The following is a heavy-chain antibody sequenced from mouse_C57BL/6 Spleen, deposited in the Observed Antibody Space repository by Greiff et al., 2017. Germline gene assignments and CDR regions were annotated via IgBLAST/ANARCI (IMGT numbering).Heavy chain of an antibody. CDR2: ISYDGSH. Sequence: EVQLQQSGPGLVKPSQSLSLTCSVTGYSITSGYYWNWIRQFPGNKLEWMGYISYDGSHNYNPSLKNRISITRDTSKNQFFLKLNSVTTEDTATYYCARGPDYGSSYYFDYWGQGTTLTVSS. CDR3: ARGPDYGSSYYFDY. CDR1: GYSITSGYY. J-gene: IGHJ2*01. D-gene: IGHD1-1*01. V-gene: IGHV3-6*01.